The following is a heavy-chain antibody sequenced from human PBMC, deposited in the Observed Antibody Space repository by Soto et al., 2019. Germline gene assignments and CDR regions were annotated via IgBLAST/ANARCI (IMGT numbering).Heavy chain of an antibody. Sequence: GASVKVSCKASGGTFSSYAISWVRHAPGQGLEWMGGIIPIFGTANYAQKFQGRVTITADKSTSTAYMELSSLRSEDTAVYYCARLYYDILTYYYYYGMDVWGQGTTVTVSS. V-gene: IGHV1-69*06. D-gene: IGHD3-9*01. J-gene: IGHJ6*02. CDR2: IIPIFGTA. CDR1: GGTFSSYA. CDR3: ARLYYDILTYYYYYGMDV.